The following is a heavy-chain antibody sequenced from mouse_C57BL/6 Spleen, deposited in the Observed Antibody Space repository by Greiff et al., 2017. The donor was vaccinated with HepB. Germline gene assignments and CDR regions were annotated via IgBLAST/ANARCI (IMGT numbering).Heavy chain of an antibody. CDR3: ARDNVARAMDY. D-gene: IGHD1-1*01. CDR2: ISDGGSYT. V-gene: IGHV5-4*01. J-gene: IGHJ4*01. CDR1: GFTFSSYA. Sequence: EVQLVESGGGLVKPGGSLKLSCAASGFTFSSYAMSWVRQTPEKRLEWVATISDGGSYTYYPDNVKGRFTISRDNAKNNLYLQMSHLKSEDTAMYYCARDNVARAMDYWGQGTSVTVSS.